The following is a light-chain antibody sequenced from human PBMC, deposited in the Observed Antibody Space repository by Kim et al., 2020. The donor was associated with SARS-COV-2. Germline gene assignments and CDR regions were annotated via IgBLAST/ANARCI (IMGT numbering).Light chain of an antibody. Sequence: SSELTQDPDVSVALGQIVRITCQGNSLRNYYADWFRQKPGQAPVLVIYGKNNRPSGIPDRFSGSSSGDTASLTITGAQAEDEAVYYCSSRDTSGHLWVFGGGTKLTVL. CDR3: SSRDTSGHLWV. V-gene: IGLV3-19*01. J-gene: IGLJ3*02. CDR2: GKN. CDR1: SLRNYY.